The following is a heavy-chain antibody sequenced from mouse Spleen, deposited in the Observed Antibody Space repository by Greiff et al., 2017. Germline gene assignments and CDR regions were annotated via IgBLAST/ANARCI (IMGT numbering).Heavy chain of an antibody. J-gene: IGHJ3*01. CDR3: ARDGDYGYDFAY. CDR2: IWAGGST. Sequence: VKLVESGPGLVAPSQSLSITCTVSGFSLTSYGVHWVRQPPGKGLEWLGVIWAGGSTNYNSALMSRLSISKDNSKSQVFLKMNSLQTDDTAMYYCARDGDYGYDFAYWGQGTLVTVSA. V-gene: IGHV2-9*02. D-gene: IGHD2-2*01. CDR1: GFSLTSYG.